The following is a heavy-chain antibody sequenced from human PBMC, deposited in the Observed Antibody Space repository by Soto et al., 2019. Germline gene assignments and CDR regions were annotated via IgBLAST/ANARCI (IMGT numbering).Heavy chain of an antibody. CDR3: GRHARRFDSGGYLLDS. J-gene: IGHJ5*01. CDR2: IWDDGSKK. D-gene: IGHD3-22*01. CDR1: GFTFSGYG. Sequence: QVQLVESGGGVVPPGGSLRLSCAASGFTFSGYGMHWVRQAPGKGLEWVAIIWDDGSKKYYGDSVKGRFTISRDSSKNMLYLEMDSLRTEDTAVYYCGRHARRFDSGGYLLDSWGQGTLVTVSS. V-gene: IGHV3-33*01.